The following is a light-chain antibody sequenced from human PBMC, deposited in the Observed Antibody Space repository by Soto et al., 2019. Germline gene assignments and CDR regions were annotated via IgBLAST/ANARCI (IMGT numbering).Light chain of an antibody. CDR1: ISDIGGYNY. Sequence: QSALTQPASVSGTPGQSITISCTGSISDIGGYNYVSWYQQHPGKAPKLVISDVTNRPSGVSDRFSGSKSGNTASLTISGLQPEDEADYYCSSYTLTATLFGGGTKVTVL. V-gene: IGLV2-14*03. J-gene: IGLJ2*01. CDR3: SSYTLTATL. CDR2: DVT.